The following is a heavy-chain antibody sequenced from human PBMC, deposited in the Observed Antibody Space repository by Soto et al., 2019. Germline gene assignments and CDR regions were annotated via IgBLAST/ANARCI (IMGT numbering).Heavy chain of an antibody. Sequence: LRLSCSASGFTFSSYWMTWVRQAPGKGLEWVANVKHDGSEKHYVDSVKGRFTISRDNTKNSLFLQMNSLRAEDTAVYYCASQRRDGYFGDYWGQGTLVTVSS. CDR2: VKHDGSEK. J-gene: IGHJ4*02. CDR3: ASQRRDGYFGDY. D-gene: IGHD5-12*01. CDR1: GFTFSSYW. V-gene: IGHV3-7*01.